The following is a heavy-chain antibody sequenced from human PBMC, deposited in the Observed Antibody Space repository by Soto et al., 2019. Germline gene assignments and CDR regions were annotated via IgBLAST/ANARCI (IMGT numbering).Heavy chain of an antibody. CDR2: IWYDGSNK. V-gene: IGHV3-33*01. CDR3: AGGSVAGD. J-gene: IGHJ4*02. Sequence: QVQLVESGGGVVQPGRSLRLSCAASGFTFSSYGMHWVRQAPGKGLEWVAGIWYDGSNKYYADSVKGRFTISRDNSKNPLYLQMNSLRAEDTAVYYCAGGSVAGDWGQGTLVTVSS. D-gene: IGHD6-19*01. CDR1: GFTFSSYG.